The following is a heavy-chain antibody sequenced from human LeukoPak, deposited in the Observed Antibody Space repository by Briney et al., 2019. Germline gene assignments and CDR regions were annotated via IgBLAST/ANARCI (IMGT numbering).Heavy chain of an antibody. Sequence: GGSVRVSCTASGYTFSGYYMHWVRQAPGQGLEWMGWINRNSGGTNYAETVKGRVTMTRHTSISTAYMELSRLRSDDTAVYYCARDFPYSSSWGAAGGFDYWGQGTLVTVSS. J-gene: IGHJ4*02. CDR3: ARDFPYSSSWGAAGGFDY. V-gene: IGHV1-2*02. CDR2: INRNSGGT. CDR1: GYTFSGYY. D-gene: IGHD6-13*01.